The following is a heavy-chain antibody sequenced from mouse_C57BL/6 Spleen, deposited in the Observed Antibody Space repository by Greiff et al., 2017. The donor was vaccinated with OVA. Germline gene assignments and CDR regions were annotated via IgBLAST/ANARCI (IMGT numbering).Heavy chain of an antibody. CDR1: GFSFNTYA. D-gene: IGHD2-4*01. J-gene: IGHJ2*01. V-gene: IGHV10-1*01. CDR3: VRNKGDYGFDY. Sequence: EVKLVESGGGLVQPKGSLKLSCAASGFSFNTYAMNWVRQAPGKGLEWVARIRSKSNNYATYYADSVKDRFTISRDDSESMLYLQMNNLKTEDTAMYYCVRNKGDYGFDYWGQGTTLTVSS. CDR2: IRSKSNNYAT.